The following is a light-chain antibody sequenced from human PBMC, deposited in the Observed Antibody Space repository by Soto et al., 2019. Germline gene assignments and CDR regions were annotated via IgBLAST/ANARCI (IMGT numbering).Light chain of an antibody. CDR1: KLGDKY. V-gene: IGLV3-1*01. Sequence: SYELTQPPSVSVSPGQTATITCSGDKLGDKYACWYQQKQGQSPVLVIYKDTKRPSGIPERFSGSTSSNTATLTISGTQAIDEADYYCQAWDSSTVIFGVGTKLTVL. J-gene: IGLJ2*01. CDR2: KDT. CDR3: QAWDSSTVI.